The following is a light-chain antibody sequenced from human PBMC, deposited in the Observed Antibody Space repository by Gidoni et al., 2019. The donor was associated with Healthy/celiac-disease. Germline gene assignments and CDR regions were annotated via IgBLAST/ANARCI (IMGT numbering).Light chain of an antibody. J-gene: IGKJ3*01. CDR1: QSVSSSY. CDR2: GAS. Sequence: EIVLTQSPGTLSLSPGERATLSCRASQSVSSSYLAWYRQKPGQAPRLLIYGASSSATGIPDRFSGSGSGTDFTLTISRLEPEDFAVYYCQQYGSSPRTFGPGTKVDIK. V-gene: IGKV3-20*01. CDR3: QQYGSSPRT.